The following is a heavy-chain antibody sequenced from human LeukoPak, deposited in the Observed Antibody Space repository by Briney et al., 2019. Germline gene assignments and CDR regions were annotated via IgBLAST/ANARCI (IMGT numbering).Heavy chain of an antibody. D-gene: IGHD6-19*01. J-gene: IGHJ3*02. CDR1: GGSISSYY. CDR2: IYYSGST. V-gene: IGHV4-59*08. CDR3: ARRISSGWLTFNI. Sequence: SSETLSLTCTVSGGSISSYYWSWIRQPPGKGLEWIGYIYYSGSTNYNPSPKSRVTISVDTSKNQFSLKLSSVTAADTAVYYCARRISSGWLTFNIWGQGTMVTVSS.